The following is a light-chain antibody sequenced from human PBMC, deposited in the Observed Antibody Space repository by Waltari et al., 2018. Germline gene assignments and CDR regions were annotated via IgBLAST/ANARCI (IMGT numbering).Light chain of an antibody. J-gene: IGLJ3*02. CDR2: KAN. V-gene: IGLV8-61*01. Sequence: QTVVTQEPSLSVSPGGPVTLTCALSSGSVSTTSSATWYRQTPGQPPRTLLYKANTRSSGVPDRFSGSILGNKVALTITGAQADDESDYYCSLYMGSGIWVFGGGTKLTVL. CDR3: SLYMGSGIWV. CDR1: SGSVSTTSS.